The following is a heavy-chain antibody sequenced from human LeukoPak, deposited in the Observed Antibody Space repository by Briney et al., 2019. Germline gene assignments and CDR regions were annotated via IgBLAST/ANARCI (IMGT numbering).Heavy chain of an antibody. D-gene: IGHD3-10*01. Sequence: XIXXXGASDTRYSPSFQGQVTISADKSISTAYLQWSSLKASDTAIYYCARPMVRGVIITIHYYYGMDVWGQGTTVTVSS. V-gene: IGHV5-51*01. CDR2: XXXGASDT. J-gene: IGHJ6*02. CDR3: ARPMVRGVIITIHYYYGMDV.